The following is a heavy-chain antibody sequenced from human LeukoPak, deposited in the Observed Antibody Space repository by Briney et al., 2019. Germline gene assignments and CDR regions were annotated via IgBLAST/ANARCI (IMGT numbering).Heavy chain of an antibody. D-gene: IGHD4-11*01. Sequence: ASVKVSCKASGYTFTSYGISWVRQAPGQGLEWMGWINPNSGGTNYAQKFQGRVTMTRDTFQGRVTMTRDTSISTAYMELSRLRSDDTAVYYCAREGLQSFDYWGQGTLVTVSS. CDR2: INPNSGGT. J-gene: IGHJ4*02. CDR1: GYTFTSYG. CDR3: AREGLQSFDY. V-gene: IGHV1-2*02.